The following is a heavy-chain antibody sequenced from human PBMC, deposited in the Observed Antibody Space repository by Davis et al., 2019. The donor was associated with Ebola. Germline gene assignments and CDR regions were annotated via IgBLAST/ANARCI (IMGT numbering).Heavy chain of an antibody. CDR1: GGSFSGNY. CDR3: ARGGEYGSGSSNWYFDL. Sequence: SETLSLTCAVYGGSFSGNYWTWIRQPPGKGLEWLGEINYSGSTNYNPSLWGRVTISIDTSKKQFSLKLSSVTVADTAVYYCARGGEYGSGSSNWYFDLWGRGTLVTVSS. CDR2: INYSGST. V-gene: IGHV4-34*01. J-gene: IGHJ2*01. D-gene: IGHD3-10*01.